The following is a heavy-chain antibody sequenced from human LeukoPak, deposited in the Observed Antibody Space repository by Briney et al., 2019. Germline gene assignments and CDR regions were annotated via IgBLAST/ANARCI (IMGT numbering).Heavy chain of an antibody. V-gene: IGHV3-15*01. CDR3: TALWGFAFDI. J-gene: IGHJ3*02. Sequence: GRSLRLSCAASGFTFSNAWMSWVRQAPGKGLEWVGRIKSKTDGGTTDYAAPVKGRFTISRDDSKNTLYLHMSSLKTEDTAVYYCTALWGFAFDIWGQGTLVTVFS. CDR2: IKSKTDGGTT. D-gene: IGHD7-27*01. CDR1: GFTFSNAW.